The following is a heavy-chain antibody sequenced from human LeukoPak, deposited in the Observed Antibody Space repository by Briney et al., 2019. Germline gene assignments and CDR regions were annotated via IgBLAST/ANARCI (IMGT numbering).Heavy chain of an antibody. CDR3: ARGLRFLEWLLPHWFDP. J-gene: IGHJ5*02. V-gene: IGHV4-34*01. D-gene: IGHD3-3*01. Sequence: SETLSLTCAVYGGSFSGYYWSWIRQPPGKGLEWIGEINHSGSTNYNPSLKSRVTISVDTSKNQFSLKLSSVTAADTAVYYCARGLRFLEWLLPHWFDPWGQGTLVIVSS. CDR1: GGSFSGYY. CDR2: INHSGST.